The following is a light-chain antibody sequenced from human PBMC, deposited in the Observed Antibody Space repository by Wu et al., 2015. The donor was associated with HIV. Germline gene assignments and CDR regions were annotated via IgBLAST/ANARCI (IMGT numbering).Light chain of an antibody. V-gene: IGKV1-5*03. CDR3: QQYDTYPLT. Sequence: DIQMTQSPSTLSASVGDRVTITCRASQSISSWLAWFQQKPGKAPKLLIYKASTLESGVPPRFSGSGSGTEFTLTISSLQPDDSATYYCQQYDTYPLTFGGGTRVDIK. CDR2: KAS. J-gene: IGKJ4*01. CDR1: QSISSW.